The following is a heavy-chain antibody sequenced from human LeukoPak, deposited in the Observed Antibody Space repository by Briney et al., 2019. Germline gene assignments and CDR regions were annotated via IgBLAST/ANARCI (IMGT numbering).Heavy chain of an antibody. CDR1: GFTFSTSA. V-gene: IGHV3-23*01. CDR2: ISGSGGST. D-gene: IGHD3-16*02. J-gene: IGHJ4*02. Sequence: GGSLRLSCAASGFTFSTSAMSWVRQAPGKGLEWVSAISGSGGSTYYADSVKGRFTISRDNSKNTLYLQMNSLRAEDTAVYYCAKLIDYDYVWGSYPDYWGQGTLVTVSS. CDR3: AKLIDYDYVWGSYPDY.